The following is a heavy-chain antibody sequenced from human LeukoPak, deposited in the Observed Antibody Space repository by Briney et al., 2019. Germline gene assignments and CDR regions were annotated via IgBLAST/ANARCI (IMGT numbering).Heavy chain of an antibody. V-gene: IGHV4-59*08. D-gene: IGHD6-19*01. CDR1: GGSISSYY. J-gene: IGHJ4*02. CDR2: IYYSGST. CDR3: ARAVGSGWYFF. Sequence: SETLSLTCTVSGGSISSYYWSWIRQPPGKGLEWIGYIYYSGSTNYNPSLKSRVTMSVDTSKNQFSLKLSSVTAADTAVYYCARAVGSGWYFFWGQGTLVTVSS.